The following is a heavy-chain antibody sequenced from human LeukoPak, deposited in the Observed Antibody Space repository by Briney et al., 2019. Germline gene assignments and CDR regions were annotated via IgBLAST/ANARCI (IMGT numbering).Heavy chain of an antibody. D-gene: IGHD2-2*01. CDR3: AKMRPYQLLSYY. Sequence: GGSLRLSCAASGFTFSSYGMHWVRQAPGKGLEWVAFIRYDGSNKYYADSVKGRFTVSTDKSKNTLYLQMNSLRAEDTAVYYGAKMRPYQLLSYYWGQGTLVTVPS. V-gene: IGHV3-30*02. CDR1: GFTFSSYG. J-gene: IGHJ4*02. CDR2: IRYDGSNK.